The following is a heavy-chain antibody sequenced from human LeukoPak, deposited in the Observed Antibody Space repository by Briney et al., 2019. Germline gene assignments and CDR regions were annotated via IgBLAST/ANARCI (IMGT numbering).Heavy chain of an antibody. J-gene: IGHJ4*02. Sequence: GGSLRLSCVASGFTSSNYAMSWVRQAPGKGLEWVSSISSSSSYIYCADSVKGRFTISRDNAKNSLYLQMNSLRAEDTAVYYCARDKGGFGELLLDYWGQGTLVTVSS. CDR2: ISSSSSYI. CDR1: GFTSSNYA. V-gene: IGHV3-21*01. CDR3: ARDKGGFGELLLDY. D-gene: IGHD3-10*01.